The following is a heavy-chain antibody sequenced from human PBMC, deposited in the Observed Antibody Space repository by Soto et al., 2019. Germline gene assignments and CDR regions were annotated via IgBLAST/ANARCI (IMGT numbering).Heavy chain of an antibody. J-gene: IGHJ6*02. CDR2: IIPISETT. D-gene: IGHD2-2*01. Sequence: QVQLVQSGAEVKKPGSSVKVSCKASGGTFSSYAISWVRQAPGQGLEWMGGIIPISETTKYAQKFQGRVTITADESKSTAYMELSRLRSEDTAVYYCARSQGSSTSLELYYYYYYGMDVWGQGTTVTVSS. CDR1: GGTFSSYA. V-gene: IGHV1-69*01. CDR3: ARSQGSSTSLELYYYYYYGMDV.